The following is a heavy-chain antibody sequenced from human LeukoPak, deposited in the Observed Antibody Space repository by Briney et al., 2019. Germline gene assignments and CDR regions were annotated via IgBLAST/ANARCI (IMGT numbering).Heavy chain of an antibody. D-gene: IGHD6-19*01. Sequence: SETLSLTCTISGDSINGHYWSWIRNPPGNQLKWIGDIHYKGSTNYNLSLKSRVTISVDTSKNHLSLNLTSVLAADTAIYYCARRDTGWNYCDYWGQGILVTVSS. V-gene: IGHV4-59*08. CDR3: ARRDTGWNYCDY. CDR2: IHYKGST. CDR1: GDSINGHY. J-gene: IGHJ4*02.